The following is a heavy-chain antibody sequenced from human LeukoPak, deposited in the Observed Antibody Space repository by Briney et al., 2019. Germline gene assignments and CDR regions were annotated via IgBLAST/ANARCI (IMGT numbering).Heavy chain of an antibody. J-gene: IGHJ6*03. D-gene: IGHD6-13*01. CDR3: ARVAAGAETHTLHYHYMDV. Sequence: TGGSLRLSCAASGFTFSIYSLTWVRQAPGKGLEWVSSISSTSTYIYYADSVKGRFTISRDNAQNSLYLQMNSLRAEDTAVYSCARVAAGAETHTLHYHYMDVWGKGTTVTVSS. CDR2: ISSTSTYI. V-gene: IGHV3-21*01. CDR1: GFTFSIYS.